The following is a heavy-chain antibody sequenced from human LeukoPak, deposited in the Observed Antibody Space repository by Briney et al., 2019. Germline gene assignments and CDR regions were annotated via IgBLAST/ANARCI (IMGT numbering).Heavy chain of an antibody. CDR3: AGDNNPYYFDY. V-gene: IGHV4-30-4*08. D-gene: IGHD1/OR15-1a*01. Sequence: PSQTLSLTCTVSGGSIRSGDYYWSWIRQPPGKGLEWIGYIYYSGSTYYNSSLKSRVTISVDTSKNQFSLKLSSVTAADTAVYYCAGDNNPYYFDYWGQGTLVTVSS. J-gene: IGHJ4*02. CDR2: IYYSGST. CDR1: GGSIRSGDYY.